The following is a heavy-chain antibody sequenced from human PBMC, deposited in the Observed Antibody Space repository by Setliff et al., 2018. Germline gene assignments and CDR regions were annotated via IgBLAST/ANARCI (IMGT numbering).Heavy chain of an antibody. Sequence: ASVKVSCKASGYTFTGYYMHWVRQAPGQGLEWMGWINPNSGGTNYAQKFQGWVTMTRDTSISTAYMELSSVTAADTALYYCTVYNTGSSKDHYWGQGTLVTVSS. CDR3: TVYNTGSSKDHY. J-gene: IGHJ4*02. CDR1: GYTFTGYY. D-gene: IGHD2-8*02. CDR2: INPNSGGT. V-gene: IGHV1-2*04.